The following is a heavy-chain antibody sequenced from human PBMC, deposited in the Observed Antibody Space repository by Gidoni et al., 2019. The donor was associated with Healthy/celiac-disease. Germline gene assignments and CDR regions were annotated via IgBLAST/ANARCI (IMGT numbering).Heavy chain of an antibody. Sequence: QVQLVQSGAEGKKPGSSVKVSCKACGGTFSSYAISWVRQAPGQGLEWMGGIIPIFGTANYAQKFQGRVTITADKSTSTAYMELSSLRSEDTAVYYCARDPSGDIVVVPAATPTFHINWFDPWGQGTLVTVSS. J-gene: IGHJ5*02. D-gene: IGHD2-2*01. V-gene: IGHV1-69*06. CDR1: GGTFSSYA. CDR3: ARDPSGDIVVVPAATPTFHINWFDP. CDR2: IIPIFGTA.